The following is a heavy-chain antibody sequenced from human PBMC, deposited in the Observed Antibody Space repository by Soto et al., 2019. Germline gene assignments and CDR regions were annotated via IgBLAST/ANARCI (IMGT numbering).Heavy chain of an antibody. D-gene: IGHD1-1*01. J-gene: IGHJ5*02. CDR2: IIPILGIA. CDR3: AVLQLESWFDP. V-gene: IGHV1-69*02. Sequence: QVQLVQSGAEVKKPGSSVKVSCKASGGTFSSYTISWVRQAPGQGLEWMGRIIPILGIANYAQKFQGRVTVTAVNSRSTAYMELSSLRSEDTAVYYCAVLQLESWFDPWGEGALVTVSS. CDR1: GGTFSSYT.